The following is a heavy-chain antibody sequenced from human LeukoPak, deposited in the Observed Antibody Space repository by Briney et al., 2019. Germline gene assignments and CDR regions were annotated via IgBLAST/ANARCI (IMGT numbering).Heavy chain of an antibody. CDR3: ARDITLVRGVINFYGMDV. D-gene: IGHD3-10*01. Sequence: GGSLRLSCAASGFTFSSYWMSWVRQAPGKGLEWVAVISYDGSNKYYADSVMSRFTISRDNSKNTLYLQMNRLRADDTAVHYCARDITLVRGVINFYGMDVWGQGTTVTVSS. J-gene: IGHJ6*02. V-gene: IGHV3-30*03. CDR2: ISYDGSNK. CDR1: GFTFSSYW.